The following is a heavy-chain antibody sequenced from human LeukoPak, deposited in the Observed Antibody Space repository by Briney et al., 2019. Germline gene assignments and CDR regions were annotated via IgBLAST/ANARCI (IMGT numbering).Heavy chain of an antibody. CDR1: GGSISSYY. V-gene: IGHV4-4*09. D-gene: IGHD1-26*01. CDR3: ARHGYSGSYAFDI. Sequence: PSETLSLTCTVSGGSISSYYWSWIRQPPGKGLEWTGYIYTSGSTNYNPSLKSRVTISVDTSKSQFSLKLSSVIAADTVVYYCARHGYSGSYAFDIWGQGTMVTVSS. J-gene: IGHJ3*02. CDR2: IYTSGST.